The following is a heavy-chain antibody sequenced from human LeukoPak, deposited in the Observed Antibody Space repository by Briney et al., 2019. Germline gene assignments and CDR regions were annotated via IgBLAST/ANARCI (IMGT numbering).Heavy chain of an antibody. CDR2: IRYDGSNK. D-gene: IGHD3-10*01. Sequence: GGSLRLSCAASGFTFSSYGMHWVRQAPGKGLEWVAFIRYDGSNKYYADSVKARFTISRDNSKNTLYLQMNSLRAEDTAVHYCAKDHGTGFSFDYWGQGTLVTVSS. V-gene: IGHV3-30*02. CDR1: GFTFSSYG. CDR3: AKDHGTGFSFDY. J-gene: IGHJ4*02.